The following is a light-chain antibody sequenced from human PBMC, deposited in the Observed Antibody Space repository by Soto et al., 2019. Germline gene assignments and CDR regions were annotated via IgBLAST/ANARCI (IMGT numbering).Light chain of an antibody. Sequence: EIVLTQSPGTLSLSPGERATLSCRASQSVSSSYLAWYQQKPGQAPSPLIYGASSRAIGIPDRFSGSGSGTDFTLTISRLEPADFAVYYCQQYGSSPWTFGQGTKVEIK. J-gene: IGKJ1*01. CDR2: GAS. V-gene: IGKV3-20*01. CDR3: QQYGSSPWT. CDR1: QSVSSSY.